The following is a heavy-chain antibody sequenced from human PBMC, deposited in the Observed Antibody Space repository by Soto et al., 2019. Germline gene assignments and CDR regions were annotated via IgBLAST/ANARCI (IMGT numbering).Heavy chain of an antibody. CDR3: ATTMVRGVIIRSTAFDP. J-gene: IGHJ5*02. V-gene: IGHV1-69*01. CDR2: IIPIFGTA. D-gene: IGHD3-10*01. CDR1: GGTFSSYA. Sequence: QVQLVQSGAEVKKSGSSVKVACKASGGTFSSYAISWVRQAPGQGLEWMGGIIPIFGTANYAQKFQGRVTITADESTSTAYMELSSLRSEDTAVYYCATTMVRGVIIRSTAFDPWGQGTLVTVSS.